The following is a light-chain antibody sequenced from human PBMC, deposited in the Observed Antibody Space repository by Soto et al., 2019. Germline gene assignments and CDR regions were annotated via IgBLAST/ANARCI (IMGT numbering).Light chain of an antibody. CDR2: ATS. V-gene: IGKV1-17*01. Sequence: DLKMTPTPSTLSTSFGVSVTITGXACQGIRNDLGWYQQKPGKASKRLIYATSSLQSGVPSRFSGSGSGTEFTLTISSLQPEDFATYYCLQHNTYPRTFAQRTKVDI. J-gene: IGKJ1*01. CDR3: LQHNTYPRT. CDR1: QGIRND.